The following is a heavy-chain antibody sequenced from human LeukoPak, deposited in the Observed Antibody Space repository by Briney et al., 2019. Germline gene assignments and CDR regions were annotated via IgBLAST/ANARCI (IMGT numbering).Heavy chain of an antibody. CDR1: GGSVSSGGYY. Sequence: PSQTRSLTCTVSGGSVSSGGYYWSWTRQHPGKGLEWIGYIYYSGSTYYNPSLKSRVTISVDTSKNQFSLKLSSVTAADTAVYYCARDRMDCSSTSCYTGSDYYHYMDVWGKGTTVTVS. CDR3: ARDRMDCSSTSCYTGSDYYHYMDV. CDR2: IYYSGST. V-gene: IGHV4-31*03. J-gene: IGHJ6*03. D-gene: IGHD2-2*02.